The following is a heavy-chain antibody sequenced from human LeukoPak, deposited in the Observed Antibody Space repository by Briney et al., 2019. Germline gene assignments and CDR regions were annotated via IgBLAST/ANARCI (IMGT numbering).Heavy chain of an antibody. CDR3: ARVSEDVVATDFDY. D-gene: IGHD5-12*01. Sequence: ASVKVSCKASGYTFTGYYMHWVRQAPGQGLEWMGWINPNSGGTNYAQTFRGRVTMTRDTAISTPYMDLSRLRANDTAVHYCARVSEDVVATDFDYWGQGTLVTVSS. CDR1: GYTFTGYY. V-gene: IGHV1-2*02. CDR2: INPNSGGT. J-gene: IGHJ4*02.